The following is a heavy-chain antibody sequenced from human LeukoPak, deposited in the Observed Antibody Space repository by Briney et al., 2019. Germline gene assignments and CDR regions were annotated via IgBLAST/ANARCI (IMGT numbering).Heavy chain of an antibody. CDR2: IYYSGST. V-gene: IGHV4-59*01. D-gene: IGHD3-16*01. J-gene: IGHJ6*03. CDR1: GGPISSYY. Sequence: SETLSPTCTVSGGPISSYYWSWIRQPPGKGLEWIGYIYYSGSTNYNPSLKSRVTISVDTSKNQFSLKLSSVTAADTAVYYCARAHMITSYYYYYYMDVWGKGTTVTVSS. CDR3: ARAHMITSYYYYYYMDV.